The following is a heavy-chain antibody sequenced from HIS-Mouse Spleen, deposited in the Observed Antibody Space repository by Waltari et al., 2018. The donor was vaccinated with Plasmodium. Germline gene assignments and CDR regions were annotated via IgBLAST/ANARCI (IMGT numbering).Heavy chain of an antibody. J-gene: IGHJ4*02. V-gene: IGHV4-34*01. CDR2: INHSGST. Sequence: QVQLQQWGAGLLKPSETLSLTCAVYGGSFSGYSCSWIRQPPGKGLEWIGEINHSGSTNYNPSLKSRVTISVDTSKNQFSLKLSSVTAADTAVYYCARAYYDFWSGYRFDYWGQGTLVTVSS. CDR3: ARAYYDFWSGYRFDY. CDR1: GGSFSGYS. D-gene: IGHD3-3*01.